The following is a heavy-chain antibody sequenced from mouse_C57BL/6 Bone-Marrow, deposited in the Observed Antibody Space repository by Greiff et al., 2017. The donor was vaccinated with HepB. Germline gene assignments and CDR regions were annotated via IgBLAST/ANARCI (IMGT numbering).Heavy chain of an antibody. D-gene: IGHD2-5*01. CDR1: GFTFTSYD. CDR3: ARSYYSNYGDY. V-gene: IGHV1-85*01. Sequence: QVHVKQSGPELVKPGASVKLSCKASGFTFTSYDINWVKQRPGQGLEWIGWIYPRDGSTKYNEKFKGKATLTVDTSSSTAYMELHSLTSEDSEGYFCARSYYSNYGDYWGQGTTLTVSS. CDR2: IYPRDGST. J-gene: IGHJ2*01.